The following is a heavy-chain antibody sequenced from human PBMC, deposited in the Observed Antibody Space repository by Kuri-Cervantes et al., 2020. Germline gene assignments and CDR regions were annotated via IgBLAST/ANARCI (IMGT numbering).Heavy chain of an antibody. J-gene: IGHJ4*02. D-gene: IGHD3-3*01. CDR2: ISSSGSTI. Sequence: GESLKISCAASGFTFSDYYMSWIRQAPGKGLEWVSYISSSGSTIYYADSVKGRFTISRDNAKNSLYLQMNSLRAEDTAVYYCARGKYDFWSGTPLDYWGQGTLVTVSS. CDR1: GFTFSDYY. V-gene: IGHV3-11*04. CDR3: ARGKYDFWSGTPLDY.